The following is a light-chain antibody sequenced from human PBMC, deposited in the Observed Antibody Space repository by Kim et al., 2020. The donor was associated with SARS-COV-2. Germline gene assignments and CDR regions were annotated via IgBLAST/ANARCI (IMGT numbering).Light chain of an antibody. V-gene: IGKV1-8*01. Sequence: SASTGDRVTIPCRASQDISSYLAWCQQKPGKAPKLLIYAASTLQTGVPSRFSGSGSGTDFTLTISCLQSEDFATYYCQQYYTYPRTFGQGTKLEI. CDR3: QQYYTYPRT. J-gene: IGKJ2*01. CDR2: AAS. CDR1: QDISSY.